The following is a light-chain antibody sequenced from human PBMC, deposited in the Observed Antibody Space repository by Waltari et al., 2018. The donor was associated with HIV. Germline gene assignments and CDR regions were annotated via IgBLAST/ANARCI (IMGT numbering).Light chain of an antibody. V-gene: IGKV1-39*01. CDR1: QSIGTY. J-gene: IGKJ1*01. CDR3: QQFSSMPWT. Sequence: DIQMTQSPSSLSASVGDRVSIYCRPTQSIGTYLNWYQQTPGKAPRALIYASSSLKSGVPSRFSGSGSGTDFTLTISNLQPEDFATYFCQQFSSMPWTFGQGTKVEIK. CDR2: ASS.